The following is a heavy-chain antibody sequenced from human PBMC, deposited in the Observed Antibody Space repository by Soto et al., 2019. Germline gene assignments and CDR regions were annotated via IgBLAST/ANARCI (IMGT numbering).Heavy chain of an antibody. V-gene: IGHV5-51*01. Sequence: GESLKISCQVSGYSFVNYWIGWVRQMPGKGLEWMGNAYPGDSDTDYSPSFQGQVTISADRSISTTYLQWSSLQASDTAIYYCARQSLSSSAFDFWGQGTLVTVPQ. CDR1: GYSFVNYW. J-gene: IGHJ5*01. CDR3: ARQSLSSSAFDF. D-gene: IGHD6-25*01. CDR2: AYPGDSDT.